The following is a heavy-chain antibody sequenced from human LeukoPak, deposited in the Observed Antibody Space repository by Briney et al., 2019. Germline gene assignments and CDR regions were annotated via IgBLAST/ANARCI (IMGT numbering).Heavy chain of an antibody. Sequence: SQTLSLACAISGDSVSSNTAAWNWIRQSPSRGLEWLGRTFYRSNWYDDYAASVKSRITINPDTSKNQFSLHLKSVTPEDTAVYYCARDFGPYDFWTDYWGQGTLVTVSS. J-gene: IGHJ4*02. D-gene: IGHD3-3*01. CDR2: TFYRSNWYD. CDR1: GDSVSSNTAA. V-gene: IGHV6-1*01. CDR3: ARDFGPYDFWTDY.